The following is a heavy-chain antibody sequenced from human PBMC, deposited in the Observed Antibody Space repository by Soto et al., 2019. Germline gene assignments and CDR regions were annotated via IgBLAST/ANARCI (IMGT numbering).Heavy chain of an antibody. CDR2: INSGGSNI. D-gene: IGHD3-10*01. Sequence: QVQLVESGGGLVKPGGSLRLSCTASGFTFTDHYMTWIRQAPGKGLEWVSSINSGGSNIYYADAVRGRFTISRDNAKNSVYLQMSSLRAEDTAIYYCARDIRGANWGQGTLVIVSS. V-gene: IGHV3-11*01. J-gene: IGHJ4*02. CDR1: GFTFTDHY. CDR3: ARDIRGAN.